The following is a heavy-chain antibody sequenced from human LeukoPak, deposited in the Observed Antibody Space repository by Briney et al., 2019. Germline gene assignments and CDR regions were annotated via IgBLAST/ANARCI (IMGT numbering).Heavy chain of an antibody. J-gene: IGHJ4*02. CDR3: ARHWLDSGTPDRFDY. D-gene: IGHD3-10*01. Sequence: SETLSLTCTVSGGSISSYYWSWIRQPPGKGLEWSGYIYYSGSTNYNPSLKSRVTISVDTSKNQFSLKLSSVTPADTAVYYCARHWLDSGTPDRFDYWGQGTLVTVSS. CDR1: GGSISSYY. CDR2: IYYSGST. V-gene: IGHV4-59*08.